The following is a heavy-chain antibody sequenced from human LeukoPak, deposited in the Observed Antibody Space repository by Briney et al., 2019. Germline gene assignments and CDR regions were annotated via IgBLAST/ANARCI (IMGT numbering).Heavy chain of an antibody. CDR2: FFYSGSP. D-gene: IGHD6-19*01. CDR1: GASISSFH. CDR3: ARARDSSGWYGWFDP. Sequence: SETLSLTCSVSGASISSFHWSWIRQSPGKGLEWIGYFFYSGSPTYNPSLTSRVTISLDTSKNEFSLKLTSVTAADTAVYYCARARDSSGWYGWFDPWGQGILVTVSS. J-gene: IGHJ5*02. V-gene: IGHV4-59*01.